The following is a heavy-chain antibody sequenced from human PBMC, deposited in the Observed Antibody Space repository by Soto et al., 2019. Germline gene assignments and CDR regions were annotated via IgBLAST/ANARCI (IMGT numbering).Heavy chain of an antibody. CDR1: GGTFSSYA. J-gene: IGHJ6*02. CDR2: IIPIFGTA. Sequence: SVKVSCKASGGTFSSYAISWVRQAPGQGLGWMGGIIPIFGTANYAQKFQGRVTITADKSTSTAYMELSSLRSEDTAVYYCARAEVVVVVPAAIHYYYYGMDVWGQGTTVTVSS. D-gene: IGHD2-2*01. V-gene: IGHV1-69*06. CDR3: ARAEVVVVVPAAIHYYYYGMDV.